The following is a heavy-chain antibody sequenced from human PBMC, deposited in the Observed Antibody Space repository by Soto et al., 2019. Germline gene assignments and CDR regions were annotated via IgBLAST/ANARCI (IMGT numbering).Heavy chain of an antibody. Sequence: GASVKVSCKASGYTFTSYAMHWVRQAPGQRLEWMGWINVGNGNTKYSQKFQGRVTITRDTSASTAYMELSSLRSEDTAVYYCARDSRSYYGSGSYAHYYGMDVWGQGTTVTVSS. CDR2: INVGNGNT. J-gene: IGHJ6*02. V-gene: IGHV1-3*01. CDR1: GYTFTSYA. CDR3: ARDSRSYYGSGSYAHYYGMDV. D-gene: IGHD3-10*01.